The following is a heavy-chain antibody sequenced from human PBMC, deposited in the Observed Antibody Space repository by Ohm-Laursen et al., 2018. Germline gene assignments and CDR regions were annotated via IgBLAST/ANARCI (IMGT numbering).Heavy chain of an antibody. CDR2: IRSNSGST. V-gene: IGHV3-11*01. J-gene: IGHJ6*02. CDR3: ARHDSSDSPSHYYYYTMDV. Sequence: SLRLSCAASGFTFSDYYMTWVRQAPGKGLEWVSDIRSNSGSTTYADSVKGRFTISRDNDEDTLYLQMNSLRAEDTAIYYCARHDSSDSPSHYYYYTMDVWGQGTTVTVSS. D-gene: IGHD3-22*01. CDR1: GFTFSDYY.